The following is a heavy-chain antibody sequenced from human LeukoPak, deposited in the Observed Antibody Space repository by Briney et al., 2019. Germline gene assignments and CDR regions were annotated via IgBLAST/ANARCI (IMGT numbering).Heavy chain of an antibody. J-gene: IGHJ3*02. Sequence: GESLKISCKDSGYSFTSYWIGWVRQMPGKGLEWMGIIYPGDSDTRYRPSFQGQVTISADKSISTAYLQWSSLKASDTAVYYCARLRDGSGSPTGAYDVFDIWGQGTMVTVSS. CDR2: IYPGDSDT. D-gene: IGHD3-10*01. V-gene: IGHV5-51*01. CDR3: ARLRDGSGSPTGAYDVFDI. CDR1: GYSFTSYW.